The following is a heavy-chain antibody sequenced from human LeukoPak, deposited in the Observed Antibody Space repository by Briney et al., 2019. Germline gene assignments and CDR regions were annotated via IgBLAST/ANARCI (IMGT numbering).Heavy chain of an antibody. CDR3: ARLRFYDSTGYSPGHYMDV. J-gene: IGHJ6*03. D-gene: IGHD3-22*01. CDR1: GGPIYSYY. Sequence: KSSETLSLTCTVSGGPIYSYYWSWIRQTAGKGLEWIGRLYPGVSPNYNPSLKSRVTMSVDTSKKQFALKLNTVTAADTAVYYCARLRFYDSTGYSPGHYMDVWGKGTTVPVSS. CDR2: LYPGVSP. V-gene: IGHV4-4*07.